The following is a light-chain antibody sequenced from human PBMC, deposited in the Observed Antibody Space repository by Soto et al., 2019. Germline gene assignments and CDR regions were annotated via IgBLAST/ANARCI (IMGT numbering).Light chain of an antibody. CDR2: GAF. CDR3: QQYGSSPRP. V-gene: IGKV3-20*01. J-gene: IGKJ1*01. CDR1: QRFDSNY. Sequence: EIVLTQSPGTLSLSPGERATLSSRAIQRFDSNYLAWYQQKPGQAPRLLIFGAFRRATGIPDRFSGSGAGTDFTLTISRLEPEDLAVYYCQQYGSSPRPFGHGTKVEIK.